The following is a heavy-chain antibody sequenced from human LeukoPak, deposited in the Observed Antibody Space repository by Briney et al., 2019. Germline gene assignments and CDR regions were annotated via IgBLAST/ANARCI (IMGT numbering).Heavy chain of an antibody. CDR1: GFTFSKYW. CDR2: ISAGGTST. CDR3: AKESANWGYNWFDP. J-gene: IGHJ5*02. D-gene: IGHD7-27*01. V-gene: IGHV3-23*01. Sequence: GSLRLSCAASGFTFSKYWMNWVRQAPGKGLEWVSAISAGGTSTYYADSVKGRFTISRDNSKNTLYLQMNSLRAEDTAIYYCAKESANWGYNWFDPWGQGTLVTVSS.